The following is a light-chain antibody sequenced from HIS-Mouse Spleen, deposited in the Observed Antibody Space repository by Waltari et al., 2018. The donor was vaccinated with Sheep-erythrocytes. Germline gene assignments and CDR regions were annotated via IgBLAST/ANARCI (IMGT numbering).Light chain of an antibody. V-gene: IGLV2-11*01. CDR2: DVS. J-gene: IGLJ1*01. Sequence: QSALTQPRSVSGSPGQSVPISCRGTSSDFGGYNYVSWYQQHPGKAPKLMIYDVSKRPSGVPDRFSGSKSGNTASLTISGLQAEDEADYYCCSYAGSYNHVFATGTKVTVL. CDR3: CSYAGSYNHV. CDR1: SSDFGGYNY.